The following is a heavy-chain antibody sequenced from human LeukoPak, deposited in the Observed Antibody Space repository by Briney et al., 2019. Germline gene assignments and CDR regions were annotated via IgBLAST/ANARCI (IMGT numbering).Heavy chain of an antibody. V-gene: IGHV4-39*02. CDR3: AREAYLTDENWVDP. CDR1: GGSIISSDYH. J-gene: IGHJ5*02. D-gene: IGHD3-16*01. Sequence: SETLSLTCTVSGGSIISSDYHWGWVRQPPGKGLEWIGTISYSGNTDYNPSLRSRVTISVDTSNNQFSLRLGSVTAADTAVYYCAREAYLTDENWVDPWGQGTLVTVSS. CDR2: ISYSGNT.